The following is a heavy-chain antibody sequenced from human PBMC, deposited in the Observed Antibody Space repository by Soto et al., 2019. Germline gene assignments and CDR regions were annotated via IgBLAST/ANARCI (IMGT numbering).Heavy chain of an antibody. Sequence: EVQLLESGGGLVQPGGSLRLSCAASGFTFSSYAMSWVRQAPGKGLVWVSAISGSGGSTYYADSVKGRFTISRDNSKNTLYLQVNSLGVEDTAVYYCAKGAIGDYGDFDYRGQGTLVTVSS. V-gene: IGHV3-23*01. CDR3: AKGAIGDYGDFDY. CDR2: ISGSGGST. J-gene: IGHJ4*02. D-gene: IGHD4-17*01. CDR1: GFTFSSYA.